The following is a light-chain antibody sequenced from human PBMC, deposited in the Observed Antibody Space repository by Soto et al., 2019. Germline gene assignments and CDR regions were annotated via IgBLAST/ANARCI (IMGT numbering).Light chain of an antibody. Sequence: QSALTQPPSASRSPGQSVTIACTGTSSDVGGYKYVSWYQQHPGKAPILMIYEVNKRPSGVPDRFSGSKSGHTASLTVSGLQADDEADYFCSSYAGRNIVLFGGGTKLTVL. CDR1: SSDVGGYKY. J-gene: IGLJ2*01. CDR2: EVN. V-gene: IGLV2-8*02. CDR3: SSYAGRNIVL.